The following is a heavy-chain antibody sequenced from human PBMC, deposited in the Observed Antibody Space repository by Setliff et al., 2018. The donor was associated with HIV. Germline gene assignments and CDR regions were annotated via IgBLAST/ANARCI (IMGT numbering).Heavy chain of an antibody. CDR3: ARHAALIKRYYYYYLDV. CDR1: GDSISTDNYH. J-gene: IGHJ6*03. D-gene: IGHD5-18*01. CDR2: TANT. V-gene: IGHV4-39*01. Sequence: SETLSLTCTVSGDSISTDNYHWGWIRQPPGKGLEWIGHTANTDYNPSVKSRVTVSVDTSKNQLSLRLSSVTAADTAVYYCARHAALIKRYYYYYLDVWGKGTTVTVSS.